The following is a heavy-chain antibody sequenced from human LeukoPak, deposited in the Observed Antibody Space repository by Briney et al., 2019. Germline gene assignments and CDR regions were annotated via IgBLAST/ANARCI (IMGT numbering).Heavy chain of an antibody. CDR1: GFTFSSYW. V-gene: IGHV3-74*01. Sequence: GSLRLSCAASGFTFSSYWMHWVRQTPGKGRVWVSRINGAGRRIIYADSVKGRDTISRDNPNNTLYLQMNNLRAEHTAVYYCARGGHYKNDYWGQGTLVTVSS. D-gene: IGHD4-17*01. CDR3: ARGGHYKNDY. CDR2: INGAGRRI. J-gene: IGHJ4*02.